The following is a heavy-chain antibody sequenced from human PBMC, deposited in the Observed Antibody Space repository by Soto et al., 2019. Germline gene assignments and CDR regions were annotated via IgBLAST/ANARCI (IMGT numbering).Heavy chain of an antibody. Sequence: QVQLQQSGPGLVKPSQTLSLTCAISGDSVSSNSAAWNWIRQSPSRGLEWLGRTYYRSKWYNDYAVSVKSRITINPDTSKNQFSLQLNSVTPEDTAVYYCARGRDIVVVPAASYYYYYYMDVWGKGTTVTVSS. CDR3: ARGRDIVVVPAASYYYYYYMDV. J-gene: IGHJ6*03. CDR2: TYYRSKWYN. V-gene: IGHV6-1*01. D-gene: IGHD2-2*01. CDR1: GDSVSSNSAA.